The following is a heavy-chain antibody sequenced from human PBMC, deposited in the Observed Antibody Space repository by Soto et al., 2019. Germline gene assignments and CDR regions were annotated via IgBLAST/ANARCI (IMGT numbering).Heavy chain of an antibody. D-gene: IGHD2-15*01. CDR3: AKDNCSGGSCFGTAFDI. J-gene: IGHJ3*02. Sequence: XXSLRLSCAASGFTFSSYAMSWVLQAPGKGLEWVSAISGSGGSTYYADSVKGRFTISRDNSKNTLYLQMNSLRAEETAVYYCAKDNCSGGSCFGTAFDIWGQGTMVTVSS. CDR1: GFTFSSYA. CDR2: ISGSGGST. V-gene: IGHV3-23*01.